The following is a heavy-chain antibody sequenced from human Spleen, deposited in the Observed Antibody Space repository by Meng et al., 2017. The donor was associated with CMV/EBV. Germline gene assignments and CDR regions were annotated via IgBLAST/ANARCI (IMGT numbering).Heavy chain of an antibody. V-gene: IGHV1-2*02. CDR1: AVTFSSYA. D-gene: IGHD3-3*01. Sequence: VKVSCTASAVTFSSYAISWVRQAPGQGLEWMGWINPNSGGTNYAQKFQGRVTMTRDTSISTAYMELSRLRSDDTAVYYCARDSPYDFWSGYPNNWFDPWGQGTLVTVSS. J-gene: IGHJ5*02. CDR2: INPNSGGT. CDR3: ARDSPYDFWSGYPNNWFDP.